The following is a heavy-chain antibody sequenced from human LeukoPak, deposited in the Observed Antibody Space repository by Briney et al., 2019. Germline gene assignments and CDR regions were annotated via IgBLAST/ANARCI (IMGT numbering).Heavy chain of an antibody. CDR1: GGSISSYY. Sequence: SETLSLTCTVSGGSISSYYWSWIRQPPGKGLEWIGYIYYSGSTNYNPSLKSRVTISVDTSKNQFSLKLSSVTAADTAVYYCGRGGPNGLVPWGREPRFTVS. CDR3: GRGGPNGLVP. J-gene: IGHJ5*02. V-gene: IGHV4-59*08. CDR2: IYYSGST.